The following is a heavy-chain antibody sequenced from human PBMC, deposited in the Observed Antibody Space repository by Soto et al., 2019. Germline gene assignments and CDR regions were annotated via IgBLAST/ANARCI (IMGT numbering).Heavy chain of an antibody. Sequence: QVQLVESGGGVVQPGGSLRLSCTTSGFTFNTYGMHWVRQAPGKGLEWVAIIWYDGINKYYADSVKGRLTIYRDNSRNTLYLQMNSLRAEDTALYYCARADCTGAYCYSWPFNYGVDVWGQGTTVTVSS. V-gene: IGHV3-33*08. J-gene: IGHJ6*02. CDR2: IWYDGINK. D-gene: IGHD2-15*01. CDR1: GFTFNTYG. CDR3: ARADCTGAYCYSWPFNYGVDV.